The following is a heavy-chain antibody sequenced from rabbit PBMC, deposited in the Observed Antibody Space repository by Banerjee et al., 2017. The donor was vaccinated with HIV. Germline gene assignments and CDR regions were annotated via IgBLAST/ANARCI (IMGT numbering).Heavy chain of an antibody. Sequence: QEQLEESGGDLVKPEGSLTLTCTASGFSFSSSYWICWVRQAPGKGLEWIACIYAGSSGSTYYASWAKGRFTISKTSSTTVTLQMTSLTAADTATYFCARDKGPYDDYGDPFNLWGPGTLVTVS. J-gene: IGHJ4*01. D-gene: IGHD2-1*01. CDR2: IYAGSSGST. CDR1: GFSFSSSYW. V-gene: IGHV1S45*01. CDR3: ARDKGPYDDYGDPFNL.